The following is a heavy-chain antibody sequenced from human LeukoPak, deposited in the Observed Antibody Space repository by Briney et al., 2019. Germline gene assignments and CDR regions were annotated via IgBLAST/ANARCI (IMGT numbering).Heavy chain of an antibody. V-gene: IGHV3-74*01. J-gene: IGHJ5*02. CDR2: INSDGSST. CDR3: ARDQAARKGYNWFDP. Sequence: GGSLRLSCAASGFTFSSYWMHWVRQAPGKGLVWVSRINSDGSSTSYADSVKGRFTISRDNAKNTLYLQMNSLRAEDTAVYYCARDQAARKGYNWFDPWGQGTLVTFSS. CDR1: GFTFSSYW. D-gene: IGHD6-6*01.